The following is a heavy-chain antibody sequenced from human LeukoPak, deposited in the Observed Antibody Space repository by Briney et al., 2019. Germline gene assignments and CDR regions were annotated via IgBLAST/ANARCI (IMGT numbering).Heavy chain of an antibody. J-gene: IGHJ6*03. CDR2: INHSGST. V-gene: IGHV4-34*01. CDR1: GGSFSGYY. CDR3: ARSHDILTGYYVYYMDV. Sequence: SETLSLTCAVYGGSFSGYYWSWIRQPPGKGLEWIGEINHSGSTNYNPSLKSRVTISVDTSKNQFSLKLSSVTAADTAVYYCARSHDILTGYYVYYMDVWGKGTTVTISS. D-gene: IGHD3-9*01.